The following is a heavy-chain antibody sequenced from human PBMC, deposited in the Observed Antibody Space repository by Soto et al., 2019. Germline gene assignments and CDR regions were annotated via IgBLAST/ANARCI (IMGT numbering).Heavy chain of an antibody. D-gene: IGHD3-3*01. CDR1: GGSISSSSYY. V-gene: IGHV4-39*01. J-gene: IGHJ4*02. CDR2: IYYSGST. CDR3: ASTYYDFWSGYPNPHVFEY. Sequence: PSETLSLTCTVSGGSISSSSYYWGWIRQPPGKGLEWIGSIYYSGSTYYNPSLKSRVTISVDTSKNQFSLKLSSVTAADTAVYYCASTYYDFWSGYPNPHVFEYWGQGTLVTVSS.